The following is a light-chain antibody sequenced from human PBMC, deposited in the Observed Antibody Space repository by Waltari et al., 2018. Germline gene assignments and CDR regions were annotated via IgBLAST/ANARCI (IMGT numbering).Light chain of an antibody. J-gene: IGKJ5*01. CDR2: RAS. Sequence: IVLTQSPRTLSLSPGERATLSCRASQNIGSNNLAWYQHKAGQAPRLLIFRASTRATDIPGRFSGSGSGSGTDFTLTISRLEPEDFAVYYCQTYGGSRLITFGHGTQREIK. V-gene: IGKV3-20*01. CDR3: QTYGGSRLIT. CDR1: QNIGSNN.